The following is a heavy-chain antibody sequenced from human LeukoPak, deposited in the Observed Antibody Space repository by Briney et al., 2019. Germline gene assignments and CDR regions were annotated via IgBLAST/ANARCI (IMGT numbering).Heavy chain of an antibody. Sequence: GSLRLSCAASGFTFSSYAMSWVRQAPGKGLEWVSAISGSGGSTYYADSVKGRFTISRDNSKNTLYLQMNSLRAEDTAVYYCAKSPGEAPFYYYYGMDVWGQGTTVTVSS. D-gene: IGHD3-10*01. V-gene: IGHV3-23*01. J-gene: IGHJ6*02. CDR3: AKSPGEAPFYYYYGMDV. CDR1: GFTFSSYA. CDR2: ISGSGGST.